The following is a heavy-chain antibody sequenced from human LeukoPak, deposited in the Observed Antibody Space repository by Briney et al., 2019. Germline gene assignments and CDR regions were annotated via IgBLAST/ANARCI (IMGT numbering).Heavy chain of an antibody. V-gene: IGHV1-2*02. CDR2: IKPYSGQT. Sequence: GASVKVSCKASGYVFTSHWVHWFRQAPGQGLEWVGFIKPYSGQTGLAQSLQGRVTLTRDTSISTVYMELNGLTSDDTAVYFCARDYPHQRFDIWGQGTLVTVSS. D-gene: IGHD2-2*01. CDR3: ARDYPHQRFDI. CDR1: GYVFTSHW. J-gene: IGHJ4*02.